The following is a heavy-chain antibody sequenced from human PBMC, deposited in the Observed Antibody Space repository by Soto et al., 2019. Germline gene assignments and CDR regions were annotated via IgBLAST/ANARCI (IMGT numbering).Heavy chain of an antibody. V-gene: IGHV4-34*01. Sequence: PSETLSLTCAVYGGSFSGYYWSWIRQPPGKGLEWIGEINHSGSTNYNPSLKSRVAISVDTSKNQSSLKLSSVTAADTAVYYCARGLAAATPWGQGTLVTVSS. CDR1: GGSFSGYY. CDR3: ARGLAAATP. D-gene: IGHD6-13*01. J-gene: IGHJ5*02. CDR2: INHSGST.